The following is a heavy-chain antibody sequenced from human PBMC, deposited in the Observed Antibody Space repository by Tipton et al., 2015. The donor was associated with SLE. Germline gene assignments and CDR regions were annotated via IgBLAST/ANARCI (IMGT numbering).Heavy chain of an antibody. V-gene: IGHV3-11*01. D-gene: IGHD1-26*01. CDR3: ARSYSGADAFDI. CDR2: ISSSGSTI. CDR1: GFTFSDYY. Sequence: SLRLSCAASGFTFSDYYMSWIRQAPGKGLEWVSYISSSGSTIYYADSVKGRFTISRDNAKNSLYLQMNSLRTEDTAVYYCARSYSGADAFDIWGQGTMVTVSS. J-gene: IGHJ3*02.